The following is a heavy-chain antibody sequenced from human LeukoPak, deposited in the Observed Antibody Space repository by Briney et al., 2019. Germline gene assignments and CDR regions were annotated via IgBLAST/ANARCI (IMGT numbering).Heavy chain of an antibody. D-gene: IGHD6-6*01. Sequence: PSQTLSLTCTVSGGSISSGSYYWSWIRQPPGKGLEWIGEINHSGSTNYNPSLRSRVTISVDTSKNQFSLKLSSVTAADTAVYYCVRHQYSSSARGGNAFDIWGQGTMVTVSS. CDR1: GGSISSGSYY. J-gene: IGHJ3*02. CDR3: VRHQYSSSARGGNAFDI. CDR2: INHSGST. V-gene: IGHV4-39*01.